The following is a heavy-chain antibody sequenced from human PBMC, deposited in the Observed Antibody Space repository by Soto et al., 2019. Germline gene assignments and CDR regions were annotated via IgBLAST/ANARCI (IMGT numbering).Heavy chain of an antibody. CDR1: GYTLTETS. CDR3: VTVLFKFQKDYYDSSDFFEYFAY. V-gene: IGHV1-24*01. D-gene: IGHD3-22*01. J-gene: IGHJ4*01. Sequence: GASVKVSCKVSGYTLTETSIHWVRQAPGIGLEWMGGSNPEDGETIYAQKVQGRVIMTEDTSTDTAYMELSSLRSEDTAVYYCVTVLFKFQKDYYDSSDFFEYFAYWGHGTLVTVSS. CDR2: SNPEDGET.